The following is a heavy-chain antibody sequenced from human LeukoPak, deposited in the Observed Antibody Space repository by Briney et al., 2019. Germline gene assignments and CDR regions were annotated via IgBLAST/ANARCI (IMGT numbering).Heavy chain of an antibody. CDR2: FSYSGST. J-gene: IGHJ3*02. CDR1: GGSISSYY. Sequence: PSETPSLTCTVSGGSISSYYWSWIRQPPGKGLEWIGYFSYSGSTNYNPSLKSRVTISVDTSKNQFSLKLSSVTAADTAVYYCARRPGTFAFDIWGQGTMVTVSS. D-gene: IGHD3-10*01. CDR3: ARRPGTFAFDI. V-gene: IGHV4-59*08.